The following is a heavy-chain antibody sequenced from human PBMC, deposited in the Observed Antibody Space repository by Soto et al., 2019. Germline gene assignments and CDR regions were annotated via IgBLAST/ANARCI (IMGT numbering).Heavy chain of an antibody. CDR2: ISSSSSYI. V-gene: IGHV3-21*04. CDR1: GFTFSSYG. J-gene: IGHJ4*02. CDR3: ARSYDFWSGSYYFDY. Sequence: EVQLVESGGGLVKPGGSLRLSCAASGFTFSSYGMNWVRQAPGKGLEWVSSISSSSSYIYYADSVKGRFTISRDNAKNSLYLQMNSLRAEDTAVYYCARSYDFWSGSYYFDYWGQGTLVTVSS. D-gene: IGHD3-3*01.